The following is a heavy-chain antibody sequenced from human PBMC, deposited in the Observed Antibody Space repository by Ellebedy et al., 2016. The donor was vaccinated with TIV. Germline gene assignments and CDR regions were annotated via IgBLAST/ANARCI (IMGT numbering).Heavy chain of an antibody. J-gene: IGHJ3*02. CDR1: GFTFSSYS. CDR3: ARDPPQRAHAFDM. V-gene: IGHV3-30*03. Sequence: GESLKISCAASGFTFSSYSMNWVRQAPGKGLEWVAFISYDGNNKYYVDYVRGRFTISRDNSKNTLYLQMNSLRPEDTALYFCARDPPQRAHAFDMWGQGTMVTVSS. CDR2: ISYDGNNK.